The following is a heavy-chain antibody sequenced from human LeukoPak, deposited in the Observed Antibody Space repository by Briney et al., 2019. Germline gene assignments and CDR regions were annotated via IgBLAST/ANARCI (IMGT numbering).Heavy chain of an antibody. CDR3: ARGGRIAAAGTGYFDY. CDR1: GGSFSGYY. Sequence: SETLSLTCAVYGGSFSGYYWSWIRQPPGEGLEWIGEINHSGSTNYNPSLKSRVTISVDTSKNQFSLKLSSVTAADTAVYYCARGGRIAAAGTGYFDYWGQGTLVTVPS. V-gene: IGHV4-34*01. CDR2: INHSGST. J-gene: IGHJ4*02. D-gene: IGHD6-13*01.